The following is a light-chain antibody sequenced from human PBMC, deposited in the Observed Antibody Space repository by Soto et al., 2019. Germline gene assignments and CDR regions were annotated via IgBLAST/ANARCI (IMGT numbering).Light chain of an antibody. CDR1: SSDVGGYNY. J-gene: IGLJ2*01. V-gene: IGLV2-14*01. CDR3: SSYTSSSTYVV. Sequence: QSVLTQPASVSGSPGQSITISCTGTSSDVGGYNYVSWYQQHPGKAPKLMIYDVSNRPSGVSNRFSGSKSGNTASLTISGLQAEDDADYYCSSYTSSSTYVVFGGGTKLTVL. CDR2: DVS.